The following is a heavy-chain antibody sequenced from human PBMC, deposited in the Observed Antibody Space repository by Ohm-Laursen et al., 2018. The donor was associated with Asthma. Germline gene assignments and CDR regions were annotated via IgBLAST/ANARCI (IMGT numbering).Heavy chain of an antibody. J-gene: IGHJ6*02. CDR3: ARDRNNLPGRDGYYYYYGMDV. CDR1: GFTFSSYG. Sequence: SLRLSCAASGFTFSSYGMHWVRQAPGKGLEWVAVISYDGSNKYYADSVKGRFTISRDNSKSTLYLQMNSLRAEDTAVYYCARDRNNLPGRDGYYYYYGMDVWGQGTTVTVSS. CDR2: ISYDGSNK. D-gene: IGHD1-14*01. V-gene: IGHV3-33*05.